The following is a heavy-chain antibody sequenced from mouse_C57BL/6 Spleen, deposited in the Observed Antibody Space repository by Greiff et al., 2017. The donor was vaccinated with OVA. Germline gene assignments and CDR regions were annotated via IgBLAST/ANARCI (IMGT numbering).Heavy chain of an antibody. V-gene: IGHV1-18*01. CDR1: GYTFTDYN. D-gene: IGHD1-1*01. CDR2: INPNNGGT. CDR3: ARRYYGSSPFFDY. Sequence: EVQLQQSGPELVKPGASVKIPCKASGYTFTDYNMDWVQQSHGKSLEWIGDINPNNGGTIYNQKFKGKATLTVDKSSSTAYMELRSLTSEDTAVYYCARRYYGSSPFFDYWGQGTTLTVSS. J-gene: IGHJ2*01.